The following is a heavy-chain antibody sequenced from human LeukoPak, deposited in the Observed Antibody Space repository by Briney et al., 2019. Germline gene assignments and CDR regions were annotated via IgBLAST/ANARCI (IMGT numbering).Heavy chain of an antibody. CDR3: ARDGRGSRSSWFDP. Sequence: ALVKVSCKASGGTFSSYAISWVRQAPGQGLEWMGGIIPIFGTANYAQKFQGRVTITADESTSTAYMELSSLGSDDTAVYYCARDGRGSRSSWFDPWGQGTLVIVSS. V-gene: IGHV1-69*13. CDR2: IIPIFGTA. J-gene: IGHJ5*02. D-gene: IGHD3-10*01. CDR1: GGTFSSYA.